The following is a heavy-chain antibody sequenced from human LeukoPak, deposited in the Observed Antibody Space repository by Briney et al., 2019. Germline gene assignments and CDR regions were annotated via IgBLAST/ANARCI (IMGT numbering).Heavy chain of an antibody. Sequence: GGSLRLSCAASGFTFSTYWMTWVRQAPGKGLEWVANMKGDGSEKHYVDSVKGRFTISRDNSKNTLHLQMNSLRAEDTAVYYCARDSRAYSSSMDVWGQGTTVTVSS. J-gene: IGHJ6*02. CDR1: GFTFSTYW. CDR3: ARDSRAYSSSMDV. D-gene: IGHD6-13*01. V-gene: IGHV3-7*01. CDR2: MKGDGSEK.